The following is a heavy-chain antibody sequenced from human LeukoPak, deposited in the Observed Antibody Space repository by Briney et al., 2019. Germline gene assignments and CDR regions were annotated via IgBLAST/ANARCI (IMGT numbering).Heavy chain of an antibody. V-gene: IGHV3-30*02. CDR2: IRYDGSNK. Sequence: GGSLRLSCAAPGFTFSSYGMHWVRQAPGKGLEWVAFIRYDGSNKYYADSVKGRFTISRDNSKNTLYLQMNSLKTEDTAVYYCTRFMVRGPKYYYYYYMDVWGKGTTVTISS. J-gene: IGHJ6*03. D-gene: IGHD3-10*01. CDR1: GFTFSSYG. CDR3: TRFMVRGPKYYYYYYMDV.